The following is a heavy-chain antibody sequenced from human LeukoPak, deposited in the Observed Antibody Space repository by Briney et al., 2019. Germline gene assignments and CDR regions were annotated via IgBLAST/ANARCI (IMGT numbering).Heavy chain of an antibody. CDR3: ARGRGYSYAIPLYYMDV. J-gene: IGHJ6*03. CDR1: GYSFTSYW. D-gene: IGHD5-18*01. Sequence: GESLKISCKGSGYSFTSYWIGWVRQMPGKGLEWMGIIYPGHSDTRYNPSLQGQVTISADKSTSTAYLQWSSLKASDTAMYYCARGRGYSYAIPLYYMDVWGKGTTVTVSS. CDR2: IYPGHSDT. V-gene: IGHV5-51*01.